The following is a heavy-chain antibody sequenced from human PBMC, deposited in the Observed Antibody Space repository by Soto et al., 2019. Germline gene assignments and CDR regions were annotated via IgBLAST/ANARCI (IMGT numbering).Heavy chain of an antibody. V-gene: IGHV4-34*01. J-gene: IGHJ6*02. Sequence: SQTLSLTCAVYGGSFRGYYWSWIRQPPGKGLEWIGEINHSGSTNYNPSLKSRVTISVDTSKNQFSLKLSSVTAADTAVYYCASGPRYCSSTSCSLYYYYYGMDVWGQGTMVTVSS. CDR1: GGSFRGYY. CDR2: INHSGST. D-gene: IGHD2-2*01. CDR3: ASGPRYCSSTSCSLYYYYYGMDV.